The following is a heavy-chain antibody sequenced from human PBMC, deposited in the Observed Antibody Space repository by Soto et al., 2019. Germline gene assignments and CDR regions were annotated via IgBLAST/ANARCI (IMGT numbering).Heavy chain of an antibody. D-gene: IGHD2-15*01. CDR3: TRDYVYCSSGGCYGVPIDF. V-gene: IGHV3-66*01. Sequence: EVQLVESGGGLVQPGGSLRLSCAASGFIVSSKYMSWVRQAPGKGLEWVSLIQSGGSTYYAGAVKGRFTISRDNSENTLFLQMNRLRVEDTAMSYYTRDYVYCSSGGCYGVPIDFWGKGTPVTVSS. J-gene: IGHJ6*03. CDR1: GFIVSSKY. CDR2: IQSGGST.